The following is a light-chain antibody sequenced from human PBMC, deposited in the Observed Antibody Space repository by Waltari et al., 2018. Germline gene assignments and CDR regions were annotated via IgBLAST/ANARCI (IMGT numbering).Light chain of an antibody. CDR1: QTITNW. V-gene: IGKV1-5*03. CDR3: QQYRSYWT. Sequence: DIQLTQSPSTLSASVGVSVNITCRASQTITNWVAWYQQKPEKAPELLIYQVSNLQTGVPSRFSGGGSGAEYTLTISSLQADDFATYYCQQYRSYWTFGQGTKVEMK. CDR2: QVS. J-gene: IGKJ1*01.